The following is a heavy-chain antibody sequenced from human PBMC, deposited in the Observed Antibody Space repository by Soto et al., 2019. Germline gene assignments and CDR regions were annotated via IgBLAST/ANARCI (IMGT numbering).Heavy chain of an antibody. CDR3: ARDVGDHCSATRCCGGDS. Sequence: QVPLVQSGAEVKKPGASVKVSCKASGYTFNTYGISWVRQAPGQGLEWMGWINPHTGNTDLALQFQGRVTLTTDIFRSTAYMELRCLRSDDTALYYCARDVGDHCSATRCCGGDSWGQGTPVTVSS. J-gene: IGHJ4*02. D-gene: IGHD2-2*01. CDR2: INPHTGNT. CDR1: GYTFNTYG. V-gene: IGHV1-18*01.